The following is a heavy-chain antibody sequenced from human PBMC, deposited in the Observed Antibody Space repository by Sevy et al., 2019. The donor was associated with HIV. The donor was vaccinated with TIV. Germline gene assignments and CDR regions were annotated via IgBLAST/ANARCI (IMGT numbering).Heavy chain of an antibody. J-gene: IGHJ4*02. D-gene: IGHD6-19*01. V-gene: IGHV4-34*01. Sequence: SETLSLTCAVYGGSFSGYYWSWIRQPPGKGLEWIGEINHSGSTNYNPSLKSRVTISVDTSKNQFSLKLSSVTAADTAVYYCARLRGWSGNDHLYFDYWGQGTLVTVSS. CDR2: INHSGST. CDR1: GGSFSGYY. CDR3: ARLRGWSGNDHLYFDY.